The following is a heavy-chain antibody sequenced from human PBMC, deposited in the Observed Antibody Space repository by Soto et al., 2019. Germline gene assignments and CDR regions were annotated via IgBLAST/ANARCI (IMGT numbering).Heavy chain of an antibody. V-gene: IGHV4-4*02. J-gene: IGHJ4*02. CDR2: IYHSGST. CDR3: ARDQKTYYYGSGKHVFDY. D-gene: IGHD3-10*01. Sequence: PSETLSLTCTVSGGSISSSNWWSWVRQPPGKGLEWIGEIYHSGSTNYDPSLKSRVTISVDKSKNQFSLKLSSVTAADTAVYYCARDQKTYYYGSGKHVFDYWGQGTLVTVSS. CDR1: GGSISSSNW.